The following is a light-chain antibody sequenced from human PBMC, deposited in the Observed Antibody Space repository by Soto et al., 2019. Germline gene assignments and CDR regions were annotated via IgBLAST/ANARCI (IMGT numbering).Light chain of an antibody. Sequence: QSALTQPASVSGSPGQSITISCTGTSSDVGSYNLVSWFQQHPGKAPKLMIYEGSKRPSGVSNRFSGSKSGNTASLTISGLQAEDEADHYCCSYAVTNILVVGGGTQLTVL. CDR2: EGS. CDR3: CSYAVTNILV. J-gene: IGLJ2*01. V-gene: IGLV2-23*01. CDR1: SSDVGSYNL.